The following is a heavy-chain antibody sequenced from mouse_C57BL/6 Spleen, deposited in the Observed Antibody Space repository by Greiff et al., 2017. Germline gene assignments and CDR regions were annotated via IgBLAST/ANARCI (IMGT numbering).Heavy chain of an antibody. CDR1: GFNIKDDY. CDR3: TTGVSTVVATDY. D-gene: IGHD1-1*01. V-gene: IGHV14-4*01. Sequence: EVQLQQSGAELVRPGASVKLSCTASGFNIKDDYMHWVQQRPEQGLEWIGWIDPENGDTEYASKFQGQATITADTSSNTAYLQLSSLTSEDTAVDYCTTGVSTVVATDYWGQGTTLTVSS. CDR2: IDPENGDT. J-gene: IGHJ2*01.